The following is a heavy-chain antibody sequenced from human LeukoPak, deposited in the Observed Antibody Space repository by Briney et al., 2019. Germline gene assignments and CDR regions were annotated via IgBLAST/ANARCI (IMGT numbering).Heavy chain of an antibody. CDR2: IYYSGST. CDR3: ARPMYLAVGDGFDP. Sequence: PSETLSLTCTVSGGSISSSSYYWGWIRQPPGEGLEWIGSIYYSGSTSYNPSLESRVTISVDTSKNQSSLKLSSVTAANTAVYYCARPMYLAVGDGFDPWGQGTLVTVSS. CDR1: GGSISSSSYY. J-gene: IGHJ5*02. V-gene: IGHV4-39*01. D-gene: IGHD3-16*01.